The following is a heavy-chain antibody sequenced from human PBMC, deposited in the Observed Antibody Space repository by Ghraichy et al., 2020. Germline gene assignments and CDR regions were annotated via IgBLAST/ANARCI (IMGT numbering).Heavy chain of an antibody. D-gene: IGHD4-17*01. CDR1: GYTFTGSY. V-gene: IGHV1-2*06. Sequence: ASVKVTCEASGYTFTGSYMHWVRQAPGQGLEWMGRINPNSGGTNYAQKFQGRVTMTRDTSISTAYMELSRLRSDDTAVYYCAREKTGDYGDYKNGMDVWGQGTTVTVSS. J-gene: IGHJ6*02. CDR3: AREKTGDYGDYKNGMDV. CDR2: INPNSGGT.